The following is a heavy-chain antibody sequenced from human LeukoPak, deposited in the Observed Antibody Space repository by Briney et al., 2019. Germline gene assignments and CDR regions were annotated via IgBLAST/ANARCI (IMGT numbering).Heavy chain of an antibody. CDR1: GFTFDDYA. CDR3: ARGAGGYHYFDY. J-gene: IGHJ4*02. V-gene: IGHV3-20*04. CDR2: INWNGGST. D-gene: IGHD5-18*01. Sequence: RPGGSLRLSCAASGFTFDDYAMHWVRQAPGKGLEWVSGINWNGGSTGYADSVKGRFTISRDNAKNSLYLQMNSLRAEDTALYYCARGAGGYHYFDYWGQGTLVTVSS.